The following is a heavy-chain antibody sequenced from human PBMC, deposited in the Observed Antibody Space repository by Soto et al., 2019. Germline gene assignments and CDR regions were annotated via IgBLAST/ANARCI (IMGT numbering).Heavy chain of an antibody. CDR3: ASNVGLNY. CDR1: GLTFSYTY. D-gene: IGHD1-26*01. CDR2: ISGSGAREI. Sequence: QVQLLQSGGGLVKPGGSLRLSCTASGLTFSYTYMTWIRQAPGKGLEWVSYISGSGAREIRYADSVMGRFTISRDNAKQSGYLQMESLRPDDTAVYYCASNVGLNYWGQGTLVIVSS. V-gene: IGHV3-11*01. J-gene: IGHJ4*02.